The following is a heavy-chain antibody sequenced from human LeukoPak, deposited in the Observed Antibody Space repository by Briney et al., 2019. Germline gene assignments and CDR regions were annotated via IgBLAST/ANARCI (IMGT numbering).Heavy chain of an antibody. Sequence: SVNLSYKASGRPFSRYAISGAPQASGRALEEMVGLIPNFGNENYAQKFQGRVTITTDKSTSTAYMELSSLRSEDTAVYYCARVPRYDSGAYYLLYWGQETLDTVSS. V-gene: IGHV1-69*05. CDR2: LIPNFGNE. J-gene: IGHJ4*02. CDR3: ARVPRYDSGAYYLLY. D-gene: IGHD3-22*01. CDR1: GRPFSRYA.